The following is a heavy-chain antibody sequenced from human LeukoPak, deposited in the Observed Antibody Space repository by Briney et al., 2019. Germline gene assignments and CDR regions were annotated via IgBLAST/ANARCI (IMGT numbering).Heavy chain of an antibody. D-gene: IGHD5-18*01. CDR2: INHSGST. J-gene: IGHJ6*03. V-gene: IGHV4-34*01. CDR3: AGEGRYRYGYNEYHLYMDI. Sequence: PSETLSLTCAVYGGSFSGYYWSWIRQPPGKGLEWIGEINHSGSTNYNPSLKSRVTISLDMSKNQFSLKLTSVTAAETAVYYCAGEGRYRYGYNEYHLYMDIWGKGTTVTVSS. CDR1: GGSFSGYY.